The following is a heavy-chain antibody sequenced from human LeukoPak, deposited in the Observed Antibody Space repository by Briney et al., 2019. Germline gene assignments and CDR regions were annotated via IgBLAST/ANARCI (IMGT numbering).Heavy chain of an antibody. CDR3: ARADESLVYGMDV. Sequence: SETLSLTCTVSGGSITSDYWSWIQQSPGKGLEWIGYFSYSGSTHYSPSLTSRVAISVDTSRNQLSLKLTSVTAADTAIYYCARADESLVYGMDVWGQGTTVIVSS. J-gene: IGHJ6*02. CDR1: GGSITSDY. V-gene: IGHV4-59*08. CDR2: FSYSGST.